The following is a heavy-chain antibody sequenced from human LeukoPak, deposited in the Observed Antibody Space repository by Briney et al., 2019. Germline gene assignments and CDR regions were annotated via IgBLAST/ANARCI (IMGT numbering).Heavy chain of an antibody. CDR3: ARDRGYGDYFRGDAFDI. J-gene: IGHJ3*02. V-gene: IGHV1-69*01. Sequence: SVKVSCTASGGTFTSYAISWVRQAPGQGLDWMGGIIPIFGTANYAQKFQGRVTITADESTSTAYMELSSLRSEDTAVYYCARDRGYGDYFRGDAFDIWGQGTMVTVSS. CDR2: IIPIFGTA. D-gene: IGHD4-17*01. CDR1: GGTFTSYA.